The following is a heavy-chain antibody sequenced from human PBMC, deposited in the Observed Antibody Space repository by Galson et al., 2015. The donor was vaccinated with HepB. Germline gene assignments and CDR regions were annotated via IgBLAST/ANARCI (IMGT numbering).Heavy chain of an antibody. CDR1: GFSLSTSGMC. D-gene: IGHD4-17*01. CDR2: IDWDDHK. V-gene: IGHV2-70*11. CDR3: ARITVGDYGEYGGFVSRWTIDY. J-gene: IGHJ4*02. Sequence: PALVKLTQTLTLTCTFSGFSLSTSGMCVSWIRQPPGKAPEWLARIDWDDHKYYSTSLKTRLTIPKDTSKNQVVLTMTNMNPVDTATYYCARITVGDYGEYGGFVSRWTIDYWGQGTLVTVSS.